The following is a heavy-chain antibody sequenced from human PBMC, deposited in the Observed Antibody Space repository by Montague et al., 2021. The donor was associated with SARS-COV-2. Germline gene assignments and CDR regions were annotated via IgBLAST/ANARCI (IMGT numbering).Heavy chain of an antibody. CDR2: ISYSGST. J-gene: IGHJ4*02. V-gene: IGHV4-59*08. CDR1: GGSISSYY. CDR3: ARHLKVSYYIAAAGAHDY. Sequence: SETLSLTCTVSGGSISSYYWSWIRQPPGRGLQWIGYISYSGSTNYNPSLKSRVTVSVDTSKNQFSLKLSSVTAADTAVYYCARHLKVSYYIAAAGAHDYWGREPWSPSPQ. D-gene: IGHD6-13*01.